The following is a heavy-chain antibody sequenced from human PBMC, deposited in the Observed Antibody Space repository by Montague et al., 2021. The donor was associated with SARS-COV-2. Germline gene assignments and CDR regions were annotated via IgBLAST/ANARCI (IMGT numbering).Heavy chain of an antibody. J-gene: IGHJ6*02. CDR3: AGSLLECYGMDV. V-gene: IGHV3-30*03. D-gene: IGHD3-3*01. CDR1: GFTFSSYG. CDR2: ISYDGSNK. Sequence: SLRLSCAASGFTFSSYGMHWVRQAPGKGLEWVAVISYDGSNKYYADSVKGRFTISRDNSKNTLYLQMNSLRAEDTAVYYCAGSLLECYGMDVWGQGTTVTVSS.